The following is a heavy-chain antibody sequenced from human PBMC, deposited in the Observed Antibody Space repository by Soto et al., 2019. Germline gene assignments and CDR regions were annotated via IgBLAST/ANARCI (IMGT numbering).Heavy chain of an antibody. CDR1: GFTFSSSW. CDR2: ISSDGSSI. V-gene: IGHV3-74*01. Sequence: EVQLVESGGGLVQPGGSLRLSCAASGFTFSSSWMHWVRQAPGEGLVWVSLISSDGSSIIYADSVKGRFTISRDNAKSTLYLQMDSLRGEDTAVYYCARGYSTAWHNWFDPWGQGTLVTVSS. D-gene: IGHD6-13*01. J-gene: IGHJ5*02. CDR3: ARGYSTAWHNWFDP.